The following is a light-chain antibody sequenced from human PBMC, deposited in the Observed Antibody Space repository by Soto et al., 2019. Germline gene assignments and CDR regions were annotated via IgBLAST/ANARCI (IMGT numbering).Light chain of an antibody. Sequence: VVMTPSARSLPFTIIQRSSISCMSSQSLVYSDGNTYLNWFQQRPGQSPRRLIYKVSNWDSGVPDRFSGSGSGTDFRRIISRVEAQDVGVDYCMQGTHCHPITFGQGTRLEIK. J-gene: IGKJ5*01. CDR2: KVS. CDR1: QSLVYSDGNTY. V-gene: IGKV2D-30*01. CDR3: MQGTHCHPIT.